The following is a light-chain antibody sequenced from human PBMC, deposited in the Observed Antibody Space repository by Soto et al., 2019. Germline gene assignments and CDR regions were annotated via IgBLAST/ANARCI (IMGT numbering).Light chain of an antibody. Sequence: DIVMTQSPDSLAVSLGERATINCKSSQSVLYSSNNKNYLAWYQQKPGQPPKLLIYWASTRESGVPDRFSGSGSWTDFTLNISSLQAEDVAVYYCQQYYSTPCTLGQGTKVEIK. CDR1: QSVLYSSNNKNY. CDR2: WAS. J-gene: IGKJ1*01. CDR3: QQYYSTPCT. V-gene: IGKV4-1*01.